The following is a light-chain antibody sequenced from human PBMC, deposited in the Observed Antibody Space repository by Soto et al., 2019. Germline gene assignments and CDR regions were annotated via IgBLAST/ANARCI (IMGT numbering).Light chain of an antibody. CDR2: DAS. Sequence: EIVLTQSPGTLSLSPGEIATLSFMASQSVSSNYLAWYQQKPGQAPRLLMYDASSRATGIPDRFSGSGSGTDFTLTISRLETEDFAVYYCQQYSSSRTFGQGTKVDIK. CDR3: QQYSSSRT. CDR1: QSVSSNY. V-gene: IGKV3-20*01. J-gene: IGKJ1*01.